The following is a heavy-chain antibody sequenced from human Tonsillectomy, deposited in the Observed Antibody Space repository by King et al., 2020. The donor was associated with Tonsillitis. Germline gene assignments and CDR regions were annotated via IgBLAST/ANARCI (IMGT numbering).Heavy chain of an antibody. D-gene: IGHD1-26*01. Sequence: QLQESGPGLVKPSETLSLTCTVSGGSISSYYWSWIRQPPGKGLEWIGYIYYSGSTNYNPSLKSRVTISVDTTMNKFSLKLSSVTAADTAVYYCARQGAHDACDIWGQGTMVTVSS. CDR1: GGSISSYY. V-gene: IGHV4-59*01. J-gene: IGHJ3*02. CDR2: IYYSGST. CDR3: ARQGAHDACDI.